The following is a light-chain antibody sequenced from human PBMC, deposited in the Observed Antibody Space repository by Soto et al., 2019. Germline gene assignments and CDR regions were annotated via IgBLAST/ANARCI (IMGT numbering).Light chain of an antibody. CDR1: SSDVGGYNY. V-gene: IGLV2-8*01. CDR3: CSYAGSFLKV. Sequence: QSALTQPPSASGSPGQSVTISCTGTSSDVGGYNYVSWYQQHPGKAPKLMIYEVSKRPSGVPDRFSGSKSGNTASLTISGLQAEDEADYYCCSYAGSFLKVFGTGTKLIVL. J-gene: IGLJ1*01. CDR2: EVS.